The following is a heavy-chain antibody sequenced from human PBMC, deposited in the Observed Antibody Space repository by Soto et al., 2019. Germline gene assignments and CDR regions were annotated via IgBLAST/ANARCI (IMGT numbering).Heavy chain of an antibody. CDR3: ARDPSPIVVVPDYYFDY. D-gene: IGHD2-2*01. CDR2: IWYDGSNK. CDR1: GFTFSSYG. V-gene: IGHV3-33*01. J-gene: IGHJ4*02. Sequence: GGSLRLSCAASGFTFSSYGMHWVRQAPGKGLEWVAVIWYDGSNKYYADSVKGRFTISRDNSKNTLYLQMNSLRAEDTAVYYCARDPSPIVVVPDYYFDYWGQGTLVTVS.